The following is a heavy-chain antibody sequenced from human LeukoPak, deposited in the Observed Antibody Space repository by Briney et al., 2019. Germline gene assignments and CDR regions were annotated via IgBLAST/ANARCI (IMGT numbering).Heavy chain of an antibody. J-gene: IGHJ6*03. Sequence: PGGSLRLSCAASGFTFSSYSMNWVRQAPGKGLEWVSYISSSSSTIYYADSVKGRFTISRDNAKNSLYLQMNSLRAEDTAVYYCARDKYGYYYYYYMDVWGKGTTVTVSS. CDR1: GFTFSSYS. CDR2: ISSSSSTI. D-gene: IGHD2-8*01. CDR3: ARDKYGYYYYYYMDV. V-gene: IGHV3-48*04.